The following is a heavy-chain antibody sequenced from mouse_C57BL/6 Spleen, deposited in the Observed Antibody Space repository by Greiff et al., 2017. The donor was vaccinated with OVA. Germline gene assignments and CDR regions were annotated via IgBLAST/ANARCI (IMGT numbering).Heavy chain of an antibody. J-gene: IGHJ2*01. D-gene: IGHD3-2*02. CDR3: ATLLDSSSPQYYFDY. V-gene: IGHV14-2*01. CDR2: IDPEDGET. CDR1: GFNIKDYY. Sequence: VQLQQSGAELVKPGASVKLSCTASGFNIKDYYMHWVKQRTEQGLEWIGRIDPEDGETKYAPKFQGKATITADTSSTTAYLQLSSLTSEDTAVYYCATLLDSSSPQYYFDYWGQGTTLTVSS.